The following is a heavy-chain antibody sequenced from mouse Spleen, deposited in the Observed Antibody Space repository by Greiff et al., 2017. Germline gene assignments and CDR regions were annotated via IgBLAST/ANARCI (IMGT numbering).Heavy chain of an antibody. J-gene: IGHJ3*01. CDR1: GFNIKDYY. CDR3: TTYDYYGSSPWFAY. V-gene: IGHV14-1*01. Sequence: EVKVVESGAELVRPGASVKLSCTASGFNIKDYYMHWVKQRPEQGLEWIGRIDPEDGDTEYAPKFQGKATMTADTSSNTAYLQLSSLTSEDTAVYYCTTYDYYGSSPWFAYWGQGTLVTVSA. D-gene: IGHD1-1*01. CDR2: IDPEDGDT.